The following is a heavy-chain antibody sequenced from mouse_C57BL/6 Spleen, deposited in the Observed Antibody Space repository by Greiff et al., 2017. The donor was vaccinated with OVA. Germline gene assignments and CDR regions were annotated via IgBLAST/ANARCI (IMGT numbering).Heavy chain of an antibody. D-gene: IGHD2-4*01. CDR3: ARSGYYDYDGYYFDY. CDR1: GYTFTSYW. Sequence: QVQLQQPGAELVKPGASVKLSCKASGYTFTSYWMQWVKQRPGQGLEWIGDIDPSDSYTNYNQKFKGKATLTVDKSSSTAYMQLSSLTSEDSAVYYCARSGYYDYDGYYFDYWGKGTTLTVSS. V-gene: IGHV1-50*01. J-gene: IGHJ2*01. CDR2: IDPSDSYT.